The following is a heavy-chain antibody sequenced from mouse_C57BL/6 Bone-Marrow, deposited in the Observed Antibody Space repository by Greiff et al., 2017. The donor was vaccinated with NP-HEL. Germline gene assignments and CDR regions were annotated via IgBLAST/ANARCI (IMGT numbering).Heavy chain of an antibody. J-gene: IGHJ4*01. D-gene: IGHD4-1*01. CDR1: GYTFTSYW. CDR2: IYPSDSET. CDR3: AGRDWDYARDY. Sequence: VKLQQPGAELVRPGSSVKLSCKASGYTFTSYWMDWVKQRPGQGLEWIGNIYPSDSETHYNQKFKDKATLTVDKSSSTAYMQLSSLTSEDSAVYYWAGRDWDYARDYWGQGTSVTVSS. V-gene: IGHV1-61*01.